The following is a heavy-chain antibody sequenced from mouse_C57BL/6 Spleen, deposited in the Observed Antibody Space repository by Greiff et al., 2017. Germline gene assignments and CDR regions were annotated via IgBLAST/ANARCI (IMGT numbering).Heavy chain of an antibody. CDR1: GYTFTSYW. CDR2: IDPSDSYT. Sequence: QVQLQQPGAELVRPGTSVKLSCKASGYTFTSYWMHWVKQRPGQGLEWIGVIDPSDSYTNYNQKFKGKATLTVDTSSSTAYMQLSSLTSEDSAVYYCAGGGNYVGWGQGTLVTVSA. J-gene: IGHJ3*01. D-gene: IGHD2-1*01. V-gene: IGHV1-59*01. CDR3: AGGGNYVG.